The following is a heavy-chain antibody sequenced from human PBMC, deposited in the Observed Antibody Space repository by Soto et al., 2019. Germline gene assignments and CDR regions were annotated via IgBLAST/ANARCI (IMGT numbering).Heavy chain of an antibody. J-gene: IGHJ5*02. CDR3: TREISSSTVPGP. Sequence: EVQLVESGGGLVQPGGSLRLSWAASGFTFSSYWMTWVRQAPGKGLEWVANIKQDGSEKHYVDSVKGRFTISRDNAKNSLYLQMNSLRAEDTAVYYCTREISSSTVPGPWGQGTLVTVSS. V-gene: IGHV3-7*01. D-gene: IGHD6-6*01. CDR2: IKQDGSEK. CDR1: GFTFSSYW.